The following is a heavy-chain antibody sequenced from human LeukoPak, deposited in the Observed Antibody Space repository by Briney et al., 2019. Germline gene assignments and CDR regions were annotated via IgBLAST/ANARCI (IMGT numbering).Heavy chain of an antibody. V-gene: IGHV3-30*18. Sequence: PGRSLRLSCAPSGFTFSRHGMHWVRQAPGKGLEWVAIISNDGSRKYYAHSVEGRFTISRDNSKNTLYLQMDSLRAEDTAIYYCAKALRQQPRAYDYWGQGTLVTVSS. J-gene: IGHJ4*02. D-gene: IGHD6-13*01. CDR3: AKALRQQPRAYDY. CDR1: GFTFSRHG. CDR2: ISNDGSRK.